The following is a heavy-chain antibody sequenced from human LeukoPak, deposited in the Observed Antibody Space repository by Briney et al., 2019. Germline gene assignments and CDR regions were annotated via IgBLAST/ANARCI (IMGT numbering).Heavy chain of an antibody. CDR2: MNPNSGNT. CDR1: GYTFTIYD. J-gene: IGHJ6*02. V-gene: IGHV1-8*01. CDR3: ARDDPYGMDV. Sequence: ASVKVSCKSSGYTFTIYDINLVRQATGQGLEWMGWMNPNSGNTGYAQKLQGRVTMTTNTSISTAYMELSSLRSEDTAVYSCARDDPYGMDVWGQGTTVTVSS.